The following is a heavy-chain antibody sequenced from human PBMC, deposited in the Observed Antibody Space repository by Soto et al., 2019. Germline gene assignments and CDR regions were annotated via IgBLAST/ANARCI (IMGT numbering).Heavy chain of an antibody. V-gene: IGHV3-33*01. CDR2: ILNDASGH. CDR1: GFTFSRHG. Sequence: QVQLVESGGGVVQHGTSLRLSCAASGFTFSRHGMHWVRQTPGKGLEWLAVILNDASGHWYADSVKGRFPIARDNFENTLYLQMNGLRLEDPAMYYCARDDDYPDNGFDYWGHGTRVTVSS. CDR3: ARDDDYPDNGFDY. D-gene: IGHD4-17*01. J-gene: IGHJ4*01.